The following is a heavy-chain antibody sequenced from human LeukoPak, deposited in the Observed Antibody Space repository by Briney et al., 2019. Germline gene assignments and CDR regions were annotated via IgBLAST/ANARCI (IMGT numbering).Heavy chain of an antibody. CDR2: ISGSGGST. V-gene: IGHV3-23*01. Sequence: PGGSLRLSCAASGFTFSSYDMSWVRQAPGKGLEWVSVISGSGGSTYYADSVKGRFTISRDSSKNTLYLQMNSLRAEDTAVYYCAKGLRGTYYCFDYWGQGTLVTVSS. D-gene: IGHD1-26*01. CDR3: AKGLRGTYYCFDY. CDR1: GFTFSSYD. J-gene: IGHJ4*02.